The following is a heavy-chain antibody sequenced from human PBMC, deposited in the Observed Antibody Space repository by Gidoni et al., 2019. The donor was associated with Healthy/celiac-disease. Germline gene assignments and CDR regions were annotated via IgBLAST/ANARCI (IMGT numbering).Heavy chain of an antibody. J-gene: IGHJ4*02. CDR2: INHSGST. V-gene: IGHV4-34*01. CDR3: ARGRGRKDGSGSYLGY. CDR1: GGSFSGYY. Sequence: QVQLQQWGAGLLKPSETLSLTCAVYGGSFSGYYWSWIRQPPGKGLEWIGEINHSGSTNYNPSLKSRVTTSVDTSKNQFSLKLSSVTAADTAVYYCARGRGRKDGSGSYLGYWGQGTLVNVSS. D-gene: IGHD3-10*01.